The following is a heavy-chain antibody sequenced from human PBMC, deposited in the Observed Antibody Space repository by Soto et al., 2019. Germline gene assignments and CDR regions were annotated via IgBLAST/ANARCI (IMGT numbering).Heavy chain of an antibody. D-gene: IGHD3-16*02. Sequence: SETLSLTCAVSGLSVSSTNWWSWVRQTTGKGLEWIGEVFHPGIAKYNPSLESRVTMSTDESRNQLSLEIRSMTAADTAVYYCARVPGMHRLMWFDPWGQGTLVTVSS. V-gene: IGHV4-4*02. CDR2: VFHPGIA. CDR3: ARVPGMHRLMWFDP. J-gene: IGHJ5*02. CDR1: GLSVSSTNW.